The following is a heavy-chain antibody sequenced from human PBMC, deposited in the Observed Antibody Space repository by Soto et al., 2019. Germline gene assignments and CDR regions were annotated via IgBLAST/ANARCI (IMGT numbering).Heavy chain of an antibody. CDR1: GIFFSSYG. CDR3: ARDRIAAGDAFDI. CDR2: INQDGGEI. Sequence: GGSLRLSCAVSGIFFSSYGMHWVRQAPGKGLEWVALINQDGGEIHYVDSVKGRFTISRDNAENSLHLQMNSLRAEDTAVYYCARDRIAAGDAFDIWGRGTMVTVSS. J-gene: IGHJ3*02. D-gene: IGHD6-25*01. V-gene: IGHV3-7*01.